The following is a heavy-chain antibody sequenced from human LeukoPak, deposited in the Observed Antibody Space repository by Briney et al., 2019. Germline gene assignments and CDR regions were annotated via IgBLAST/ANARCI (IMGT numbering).Heavy chain of an antibody. V-gene: IGHV3-23*01. CDR2: ISNNGGDT. CDR1: GFTFSSHA. Sequence: GGSLRLSCEGSGFTFSSHAMTWVRQAPGKGLEWVAGISNNGGDTFYAESVKGRFTISRDNSKNTVYLQLTSVRGDDTGVYYCAKDFVAATGLLESWGQGTLVTVSS. D-gene: IGHD6-13*01. CDR3: AKDFVAATGLLES. J-gene: IGHJ4*02.